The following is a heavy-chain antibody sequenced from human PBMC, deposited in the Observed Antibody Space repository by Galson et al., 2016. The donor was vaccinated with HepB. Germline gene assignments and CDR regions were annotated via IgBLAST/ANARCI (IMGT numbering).Heavy chain of an antibody. V-gene: IGHV3-23*01. CDR2: ISHSGGTI. Sequence: SLRLSCAASEFTFSSYAMAWVRQAPGKGLEWVSGISHSGGTIYYADSVKGRFTVSRDNSKNTLYLQMSSLRAEDTAVYYCAKDLWVRQQLAYYFDYWGREPWSPSPQ. D-gene: IGHD6-13*01. J-gene: IGHJ4*02. CDR3: AKDLWVRQQLAYYFDY. CDR1: EFTFSSYA.